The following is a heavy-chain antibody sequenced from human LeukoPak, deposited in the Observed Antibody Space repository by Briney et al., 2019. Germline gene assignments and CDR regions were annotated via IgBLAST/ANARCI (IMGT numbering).Heavy chain of an antibody. CDR1: GGSITSYH. V-gene: IGHV4-59*01. CDR2: VSYSGSA. D-gene: IGHD3-10*01. CDR3: ARGQLGSGMDDP. Sequence: KPSETLSLTCTVSGGSITSYHWSWIRQPPGKGLEWIGYVSYSGSANYNPSLKSRATILLDTSNNQFSLRLTSVTPADTAVYYCARGQLGSGMDDPWGQGTLVTVSS. J-gene: IGHJ5*02.